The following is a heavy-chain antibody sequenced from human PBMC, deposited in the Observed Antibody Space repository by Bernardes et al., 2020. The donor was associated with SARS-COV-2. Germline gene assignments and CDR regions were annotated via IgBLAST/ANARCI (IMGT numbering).Heavy chain of an antibody. CDR3: VRVVQDSSGSGSYPQYYDY. CDR2: IETSGTT. V-gene: IGHV4-61*02. CDR1: GGSISSGSHY. J-gene: IGHJ4*02. Sequence: SETLSLTCTVSGGSISSGSHYWGWIRQPAAKGLEWIGRIETSGTTSYNPSLQSRVTISADTSKNQLSLKLSSVTAADTAVYYCVRVVQDSSGSGSYPQYYDYWGPGTLVSVSS. D-gene: IGHD3-10*01.